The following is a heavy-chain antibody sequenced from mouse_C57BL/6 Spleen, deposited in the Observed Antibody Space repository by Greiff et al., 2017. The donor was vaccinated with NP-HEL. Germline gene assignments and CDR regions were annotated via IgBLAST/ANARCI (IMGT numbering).Heavy chain of an antibody. Sequence: DVQLQESGPGLVKPSQSLSLTCSVTGYSITSGYYWNWIRQFPGNKLEWMGYISYDGSNNYNPSLKNRISITRDSSKNQFFLKLNSVTTEDTATYYCAGYGNYVYAMDYWGQGTSVTVSS. V-gene: IGHV3-6*01. CDR1: GYSITSGYY. CDR2: ISYDGSN. J-gene: IGHJ4*01. CDR3: AGYGNYVYAMDY. D-gene: IGHD2-1*01.